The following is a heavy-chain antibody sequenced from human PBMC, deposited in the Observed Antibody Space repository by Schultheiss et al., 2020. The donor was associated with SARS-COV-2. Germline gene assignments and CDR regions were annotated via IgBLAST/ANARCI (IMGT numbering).Heavy chain of an antibody. J-gene: IGHJ4*02. V-gene: IGHV3-15*01. Sequence: GGSLRLSCAASGFTFSNAWMSWVRQAPGKGLEWVGRIKSKTDGGTTDYAAPVKGRFTISRDDSKNTLYLQMNSLRAEDTAVYYCAREPSQRIQLWFVYWGQGTLVTVSS. D-gene: IGHD5-18*01. CDR1: GFTFSNAW. CDR3: AREPSQRIQLWFVY. CDR2: IKSKTDGGTT.